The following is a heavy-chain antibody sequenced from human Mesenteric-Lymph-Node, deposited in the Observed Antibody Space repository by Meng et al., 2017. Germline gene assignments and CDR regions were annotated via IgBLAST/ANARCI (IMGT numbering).Heavy chain of an antibody. V-gene: IGHV3-33*01. Sequence: GGSLRLSCAASGFTFSSFGMNWVRQAPGKGLEWAAVIWYDGSNKYYADSVKGRFTISRHNSKNTVYLQMNSLRAEDTAVYYCARGGQYSGYDFGGGDAFDIWGQGTMVTVSS. CDR1: GFTFSSFG. J-gene: IGHJ3*02. D-gene: IGHD5-12*01. CDR2: IWYDGSNK. CDR3: ARGGQYSGYDFGGGDAFDI.